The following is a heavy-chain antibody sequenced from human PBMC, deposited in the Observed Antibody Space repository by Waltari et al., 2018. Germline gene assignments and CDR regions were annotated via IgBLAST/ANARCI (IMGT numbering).Heavy chain of an antibody. V-gene: IGHV1-2*02. CDR1: GYTFTGSY. D-gene: IGHD3-3*01. CDR3: ARSGNYYDFWSGYSNFDY. J-gene: IGHJ4*02. CDR2: INPNSGGT. Sequence: QVQLVQSGAEVKKPGASVKVSCKASGYTFTGSYMHWVRQAPGHGLEWMGWINPNSGGTNYAQKFQGRVTMTRDTSISTAYMELSRLRSDDTAVYYCARSGNYYDFWSGYSNFDYWGQGTLVTVSS.